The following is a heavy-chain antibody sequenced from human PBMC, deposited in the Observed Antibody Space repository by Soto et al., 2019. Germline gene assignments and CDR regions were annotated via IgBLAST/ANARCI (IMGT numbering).Heavy chain of an antibody. CDR2: ITGGTGPT. J-gene: IGHJ4*02. CDR1: GFSLTTYA. Sequence: EVQLLESGGDLVQHGGSLRLSCAVSGFSLTTYAMTWVRQAPGEGLEWVATITGGTGPTYYGDSVKGRFTVSSDISKNPLYLRMNSLRVDDTATYYCVKDLYNDMFDSWGQGTLVTVSS. D-gene: IGHD1-1*01. CDR3: VKDLYNDMFDS. V-gene: IGHV3-23*01.